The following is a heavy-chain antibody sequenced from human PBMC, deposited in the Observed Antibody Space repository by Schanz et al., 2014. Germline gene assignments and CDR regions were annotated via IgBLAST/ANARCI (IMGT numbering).Heavy chain of an antibody. D-gene: IGHD1-1*01. V-gene: IGHV3-11*01. J-gene: IGHJ4*02. Sequence: QVQLVESGGGLVKPGGSLRLSCAASGFTFSDHYMAWIRQAPGKGLEWVSIISNTGTFIYYADSVRGRFVISRDNAKSSLFLQMKGLRAEDTADYYCVRDAYLQIRGTVFDSWGPGNLVTVSS. CDR3: VRDAYLQIRGTVFDS. CDR1: GFTFSDHY. CDR2: ISNTGTFI.